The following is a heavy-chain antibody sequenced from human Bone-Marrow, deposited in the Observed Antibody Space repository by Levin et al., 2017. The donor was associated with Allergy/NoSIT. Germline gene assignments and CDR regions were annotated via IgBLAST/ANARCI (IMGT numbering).Heavy chain of an antibody. CDR3: AKDRCSGGSCYDNWFDP. D-gene: IGHD2-15*01. V-gene: IGHV3-23*01. CDR1: GFTFSSYA. J-gene: IGHJ5*02. CDR2: ISGSGGST. Sequence: GGSLRLSCAASGFTFSSYAMNWVRQAPGKGLEWVSTISGSGGSTYYADSVKGRFTISRDNSKNTLYLQMNSLRADDTAVYYCAKDRCSGGSCYDNWFDPWGQGTLVTVSS.